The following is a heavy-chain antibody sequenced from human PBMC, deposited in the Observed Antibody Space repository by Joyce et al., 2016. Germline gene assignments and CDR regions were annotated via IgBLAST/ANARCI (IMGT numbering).Heavy chain of an antibody. J-gene: IGHJ3*02. CDR3: ARDDQANQNYDFWSGYVLGAFDI. D-gene: IGHD3-3*01. V-gene: IGHV1-3*01. CDR1: GYTFANYA. Sequence: QVQLVQSGAEVKKPGASVKVSCKASGYTFANYAIHWVRQAPGQRLEWMDWINSKNGNTKDSQKFQGRVTITRDTSASTAYMELSSLKSEDSAVYYCARDDQANQNYDFWSGYVLGAFDIWGQGTMVTVSS. CDR2: INSKNGNT.